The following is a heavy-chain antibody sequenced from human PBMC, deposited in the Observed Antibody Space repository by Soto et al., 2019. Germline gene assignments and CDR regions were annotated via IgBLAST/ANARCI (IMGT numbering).Heavy chain of an antibody. V-gene: IGHV3-30*18. CDR2: ISYDGSNK. J-gene: IGHJ6*02. CDR1: VFTFSSYG. CDR3: AKGYVWGSYRPSMDV. Sequence: GGSLRLSCEASVFTFSSYGMHWVRQAPGKGLEWVAVISYDGSNKYYADSVKGRFTISRDNSKNTLHLQMNSLRAEDTAVYYCAKGYVWGSYRPSMDVWGHGTTVTVSS. D-gene: IGHD3-16*02.